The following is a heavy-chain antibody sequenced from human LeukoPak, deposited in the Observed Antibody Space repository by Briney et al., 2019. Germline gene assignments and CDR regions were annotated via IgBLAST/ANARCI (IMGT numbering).Heavy chain of an antibody. J-gene: IGHJ4*02. D-gene: IGHD4-17*01. CDR2: IYSGGST. CDR1: GFTLSNNY. V-gene: IGHV3-66*01. Sequence: PGGSLRLSCAASGFTLSNNYMSWVRPAPGKGLVWVSLIYSGGSTYYAYSVKGRFTISRDNSKNTLYLQMNSLRAEDAAVYYCARERHDYGVYKGYWGQGTLVTVSS. CDR3: ARERHDYGVYKGY.